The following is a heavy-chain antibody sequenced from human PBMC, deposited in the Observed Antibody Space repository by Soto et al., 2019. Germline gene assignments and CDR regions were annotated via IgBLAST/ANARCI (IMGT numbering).Heavy chain of an antibody. CDR3: ATRSSDYYFY. D-gene: IGHD4-17*01. V-gene: IGHV3-7*01. Sequence: GGSLRLSCAASGFSFSTYLMSWVRQAPGKGLEWVANIKQGGNEKFYVDSVKGRFTISRDNDKKSLYLQMDRLSAEDTAVYFCATRSSDYYFYWGQGALVTVSS. CDR2: IKQGGNEK. J-gene: IGHJ4*02. CDR1: GFSFSTYL.